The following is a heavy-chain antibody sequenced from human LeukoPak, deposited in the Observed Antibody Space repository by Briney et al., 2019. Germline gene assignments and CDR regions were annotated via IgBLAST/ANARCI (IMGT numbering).Heavy chain of an antibody. CDR1: GFTFSSYD. D-gene: IGHD4-17*01. V-gene: IGHV3-30*04. J-gene: IGHJ4*02. CDR3: AREDYGDTRDYFDY. CDR2: ISYDGTNK. Sequence: AGGSLRLSCAASGFTFSSYDMYWVRQAPGKGLEWVAVISYDGTNKYFADSVKGRFTISRDNSKNTLYVQMSSLRAEGTAVYYCAREDYGDTRDYFDYWGQGTLVTVSS.